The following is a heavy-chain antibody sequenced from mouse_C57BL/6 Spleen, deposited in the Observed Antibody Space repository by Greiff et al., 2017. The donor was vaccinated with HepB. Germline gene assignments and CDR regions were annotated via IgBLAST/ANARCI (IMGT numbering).Heavy chain of an antibody. J-gene: IGHJ2*01. CDR3: AREGAYYSNGLDY. Sequence: EVQLQQSGPELVKPGASVKIPCKASGYTFTDYNMDWVKQSHGKSLEWIGDINPNNGGTIYNQKFKGKATLTVDKSSSTSYMELRSLTSEDTAVYYGAREGAYYSNGLDYWGQGTTLTVSS. V-gene: IGHV1-18*01. D-gene: IGHD2-5*01. CDR2: INPNNGGT. CDR1: GYTFTDYN.